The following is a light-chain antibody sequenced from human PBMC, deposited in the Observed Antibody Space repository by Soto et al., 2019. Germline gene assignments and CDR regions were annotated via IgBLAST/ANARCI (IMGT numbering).Light chain of an antibody. CDR2: EVS. V-gene: IGLV2-8*01. Sequence: QSALTQPPSASGSPGQSVTISCTGTSSDVGGYNYVSWYQQHPGKAPKLMIYEVSKRPSGVPDRFSGSKSGNTASLTVSGLQAEDESDYYCCTYAGSTYDVFGGGTKLTVL. CDR3: CTYAGSTYDV. J-gene: IGLJ2*01. CDR1: SSDVGGYNY.